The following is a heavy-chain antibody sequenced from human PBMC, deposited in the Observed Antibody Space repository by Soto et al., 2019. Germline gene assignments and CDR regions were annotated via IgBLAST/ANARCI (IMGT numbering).Heavy chain of an antibody. D-gene: IGHD6-19*01. J-gene: IGHJ4*02. V-gene: IGHV4-34*01. CDR1: GGSFSGYY. CDR2: INHSGST. CDR3: ARVRYSSGWLFDY. Sequence: QVQLQQWGAGLLKPSETLSLTCAVYGGSFSGYYWSWIRQPPGKGLEWIGEINHSGSTNYNPSLKSRFTISVDTSKNQFSLKLSSVTAADTAVYYCARVRYSSGWLFDYWGQGTLVTVSS.